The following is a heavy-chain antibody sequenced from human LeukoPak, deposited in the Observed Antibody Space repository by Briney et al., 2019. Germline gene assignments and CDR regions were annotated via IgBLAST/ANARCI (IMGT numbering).Heavy chain of an antibody. J-gene: IGHJ5*01. Sequence: GGSLRLSCAASGFTFSSYSMNWVRQAPGKGLEWVSYISSSGSTIYYADSVKGRPTISRDNAKNSLYLQLSSLRDEDTAVYYCARHCRLNCARQPGFDSWGQGTLVTVSS. CDR1: GFTFSSYS. CDR2: ISSSGSTI. D-gene: IGHD1-1*01. V-gene: IGHV3-48*02. CDR3: ARHCRLNCARQPGFDS.